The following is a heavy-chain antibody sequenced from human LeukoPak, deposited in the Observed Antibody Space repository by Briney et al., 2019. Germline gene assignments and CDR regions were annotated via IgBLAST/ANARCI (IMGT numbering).Heavy chain of an antibody. J-gene: IGHJ4*02. Sequence: ASETLSLTCTVSGGSISSYYWSWIRQPPGKGLEWIGYIYYSGSTNYNPSLKSRVTISVDTSKNQFSLKLRSVTAADTAVYYCAGYHTYGVTTPPLGYWGQGTLVTVSS. D-gene: IGHD4-17*01. V-gene: IGHV4-59*08. CDR2: IYYSGST. CDR3: AGYHTYGVTTPPLGY. CDR1: GGSISSYY.